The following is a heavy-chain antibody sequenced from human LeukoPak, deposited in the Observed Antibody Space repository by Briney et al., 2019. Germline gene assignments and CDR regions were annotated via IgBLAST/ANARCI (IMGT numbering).Heavy chain of an antibody. CDR2: IHTGGTT. J-gene: IGHJ4*02. Sequence: PSETLSLTCTVSGGSISSGGNYWSWIRQHPGKGLEWIGYIHTGGTTYYNPSLKSRVTISVDTSNNQFSLKLSSVTAADTAVYYYATGLPQTHWGQGTLVTVSS. CDR3: ATGLPQTH. V-gene: IGHV4-31*03. CDR1: GGSISSGGNY.